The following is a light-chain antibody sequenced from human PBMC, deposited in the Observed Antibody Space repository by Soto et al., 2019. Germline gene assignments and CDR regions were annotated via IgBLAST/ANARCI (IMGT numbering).Light chain of an antibody. J-gene: IGKJ2*01. Sequence: DIQMTQSPSSLSASVGDRVTITCRASQSINSYLNWYQQKPGKAPKLLIYAASSLQSGVPSRFSGSGSGTDFTLTIGSLQPEDFATYYCQQSYSTPYTFGQGTKLEIK. CDR2: AAS. CDR3: QQSYSTPYT. CDR1: QSINSY. V-gene: IGKV1-39*01.